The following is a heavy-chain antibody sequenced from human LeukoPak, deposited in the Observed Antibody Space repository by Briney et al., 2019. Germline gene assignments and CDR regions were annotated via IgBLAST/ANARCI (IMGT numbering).Heavy chain of an antibody. CDR2: VYCGGST. V-gene: IGHV4-30-4*08. D-gene: IGHD2-2*02. CDR3: ARVRYCSSTSCYKEGYFDY. CDR1: GGSISSGDYY. Sequence: SQTLSLTCTVSGGSISSGDYYWSWMRQPPGKGLEWVGCVYCGGSTYYNPSLTSRVTISVDTSKNQFSLKLSSVTAADTAVYYCARVRYCSSTSCYKEGYFDYWGQGTLVTVSS. J-gene: IGHJ4*02.